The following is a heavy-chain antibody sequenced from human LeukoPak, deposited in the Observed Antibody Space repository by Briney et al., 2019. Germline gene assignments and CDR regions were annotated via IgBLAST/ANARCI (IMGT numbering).Heavy chain of an antibody. CDR2: VSTTGGNT. D-gene: IGHD6-19*01. J-gene: IGHJ4*02. Sequence: PGGSLRLSCAASGFTFSSYAMSWVRQAPGKGLEWVSAVSTTGGNTYYADSVKGRFTISRDNSKNALYLQMNSLRAEDTAVYYCANSPGGSTGWFPDSWGQGTLVTVSS. CDR1: GFTFSSYA. CDR3: ANSPGGSTGWFPDS. V-gene: IGHV3-23*01.